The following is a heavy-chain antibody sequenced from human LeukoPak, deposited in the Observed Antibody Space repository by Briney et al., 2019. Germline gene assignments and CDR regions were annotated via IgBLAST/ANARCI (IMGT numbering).Heavy chain of an antibody. V-gene: IGHV3-30*01. CDR1: GFTFSSYA. CDR3: AGEVVGATYDY. CDR2: ISYDGSNK. D-gene: IGHD1-26*01. J-gene: IGHJ4*02. Sequence: AGGSLRLSCAASGFTFSSYAMHWVRQAPGKGLEWVAVISYDGSNKYYADSVKGRFTISRDNSKNTLYLQMNSLRAEDTAVYYCAGEVVGATYDYWGQGTLVTVSS.